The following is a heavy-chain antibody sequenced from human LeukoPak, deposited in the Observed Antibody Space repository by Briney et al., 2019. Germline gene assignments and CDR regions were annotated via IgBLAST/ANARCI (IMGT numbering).Heavy chain of an antibody. D-gene: IGHD6-19*01. J-gene: IGHJ6*03. CDR1: GYSISSGYY. CDR2: IYHSGST. Sequence: PSETLSLTCTVSGYSISSGYYWGWIRQPPGKGLEWIGSIYHSGSTYYNPSLKSRVTISVDTSKNQFSLKLSSVTAADTAVYYCASISYSSGWYFTPNYYYMDVWGKGTTVTVSS. V-gene: IGHV4-38-2*02. CDR3: ASISYSSGWYFTPNYYYMDV.